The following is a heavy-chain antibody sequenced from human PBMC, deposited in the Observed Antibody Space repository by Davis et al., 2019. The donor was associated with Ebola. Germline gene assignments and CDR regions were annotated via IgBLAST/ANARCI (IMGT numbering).Heavy chain of an antibody. J-gene: IGHJ6*02. CDR3: ARIAAAEGMDV. D-gene: IGHD6-13*01. V-gene: IGHV3-7*01. Sequence: GGSLRLSCAASGFTFSSSWMSWVRQAPGKGLEWVANIKQDGSEKYYVDSVKGRFTVSRDNAKNSLYLQMNSLRAEDTAVYYCARIAAAEGMDVWGQGTTVTVSS. CDR2: IKQDGSEK. CDR1: GFTFSSSW.